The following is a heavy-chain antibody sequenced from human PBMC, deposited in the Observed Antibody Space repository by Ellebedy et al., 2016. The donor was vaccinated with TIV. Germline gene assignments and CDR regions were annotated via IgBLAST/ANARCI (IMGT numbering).Heavy chain of an antibody. CDR2: IWYDGSNK. V-gene: IGHV3-33*01. J-gene: IGHJ4*02. D-gene: IGHD1-26*01. CDR3: ARGRGGSYGGNSGDFDY. CDR1: GFTFRNYG. Sequence: GESLKISCAASGFTFRNYGLHWVRQAPGKGLEWVAVIWYDGSNKYYADSVKGRFTISRDNSKNTLYLQMNNLRAEDTAVYYCARGRGGSYGGNSGDFDYWGQGTLVTVSS.